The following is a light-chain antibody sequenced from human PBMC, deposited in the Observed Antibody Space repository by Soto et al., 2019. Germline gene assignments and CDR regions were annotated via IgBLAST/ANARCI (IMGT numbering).Light chain of an antibody. CDR2: DAS. CDR3: QQYGSSPTT. CDR1: QSVSSSN. J-gene: IGKJ1*01. Sequence: PAPSTLTLSPWEGAIPSGRASQSVSSSNLAWYQQKPGQAPRLLISDASNRATGIPARFSGSGSGTDFTLTISRLEPEDFAVYYCQQYGSSPTTFGQGTKVDIK. V-gene: IGKV3-20*01.